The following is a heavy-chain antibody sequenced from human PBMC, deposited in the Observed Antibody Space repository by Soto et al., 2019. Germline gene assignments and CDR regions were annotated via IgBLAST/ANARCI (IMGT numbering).Heavy chain of an antibody. CDR2: INHSGST. J-gene: IGHJ4*02. V-gene: IGHV4-34*01. Sequence: PSETLSLTCAVYGGSFSGYYWSWIRQPPGKGLEWIGEINHSGSTNYNPSLKSRVTISVDTSKNQFSLKLSSVTAADTAVYYCAREGSITMVRGVIITPYYFDYWGQGTLLTVSS. CDR3: AREGSITMVRGVIITPYYFDY. D-gene: IGHD3-10*01. CDR1: GGSFSGYY.